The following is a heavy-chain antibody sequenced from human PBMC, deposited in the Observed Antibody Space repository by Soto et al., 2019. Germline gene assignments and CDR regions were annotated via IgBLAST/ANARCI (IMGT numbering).Heavy chain of an antibody. CDR1: GFTLSSYA. Sequence: EVQMLESGGGLVQPGGSLRLSCAASGFTLSSYALSWVRQAPGKGLEWVSGISGSGDFTFDADSVRGRFTISRDNSMKTQYPQKTTLRVEDTAVYYCARGPTIFGVGVDAFEIWGQGKKATVSS. J-gene: IGHJ3*02. CDR2: ISGSGDFT. V-gene: IGHV3-23*01. D-gene: IGHD3-3*01. CDR3: ARGPTIFGVGVDAFEI.